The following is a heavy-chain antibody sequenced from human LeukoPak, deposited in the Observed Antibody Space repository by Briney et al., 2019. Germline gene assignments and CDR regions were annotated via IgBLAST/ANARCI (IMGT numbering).Heavy chain of an antibody. D-gene: IGHD3-22*01. CDR1: GGSISSYY. V-gene: IGHV4-59*01. Sequence: PSETLSLTCTVSGGSISSYYWSWIRQPPGKGLEWIGYIYHSGNTYYNPSLKSRVTISIHNSKNQFSLKVNSVTAADTAVYYCARDRNYYDSSGPPYYYSALDVWGQGTTVTVSS. J-gene: IGHJ6*02. CDR2: IYHSGNT. CDR3: ARDRNYYDSSGPPYYYSALDV.